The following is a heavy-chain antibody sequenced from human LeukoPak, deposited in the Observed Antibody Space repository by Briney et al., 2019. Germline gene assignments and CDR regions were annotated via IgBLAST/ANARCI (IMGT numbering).Heavy chain of an antibody. CDR2: ISGSGST. Sequence: PSETLSLTCAVSGGSISGYHWSWIRQPAGKGLEWMGRISGSGSTDYNPSLKSRVTMSVVTSKNQFSLKLNSVTAADTAVYYCAREGRSSTPGYWGQGTLVTVSS. V-gene: IGHV4-4*07. CDR3: AREGRSSTPGY. CDR1: GGSISGYH. D-gene: IGHD2-15*01. J-gene: IGHJ4*02.